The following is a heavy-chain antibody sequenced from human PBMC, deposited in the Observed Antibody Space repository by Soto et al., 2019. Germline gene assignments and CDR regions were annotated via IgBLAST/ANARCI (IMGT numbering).Heavy chain of an antibody. J-gene: IGHJ6*02. Sequence: GGSLRLSCAASAFTFSAHNMVWVRQAPGKGLEWVGRSRNKANNYATEYAASVKGRFTISRDDSKNSLYLQMNSLKTEDTAVYYCARDGGIAARHYYGMDVWGAGTTVTV. CDR2: SRNKANNYAT. CDR3: ARDGGIAARHYYGMDV. D-gene: IGHD6-6*01. V-gene: IGHV3-72*01. CDR1: AFTFSAHN.